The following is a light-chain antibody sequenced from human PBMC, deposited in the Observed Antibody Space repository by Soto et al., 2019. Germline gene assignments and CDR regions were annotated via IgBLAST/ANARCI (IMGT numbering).Light chain of an antibody. Sequence: ALQMTQSPSSLSASVGDRVTITCRASQGIRTELAWYQQKARKAPQLLIYAASSLQSGVPSRFSGSVSGTDFTLSISSLQPEDFATYYCLQDYNYPRTFGQGTKLEIK. V-gene: IGKV1-6*01. CDR2: AAS. J-gene: IGKJ2*01. CDR3: LQDYNYPRT. CDR1: QGIRTE.